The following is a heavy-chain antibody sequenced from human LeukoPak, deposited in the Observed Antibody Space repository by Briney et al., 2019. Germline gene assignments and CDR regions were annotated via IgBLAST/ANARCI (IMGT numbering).Heavy chain of an antibody. CDR1: GGSFSGYY. J-gene: IGHJ4*02. Sequence: PSETLSLTCAVYGGSFSGYYWSWIRQPPGKGLEWIGEINHSGSTNYNPSLKSRVTISVDTSKNQFSLKLSSVTAADTAVYYCAQYGSGSYTNRFDYWGQGTLVTVSS. CDR3: AQYGSGSYTNRFDY. V-gene: IGHV4-34*01. CDR2: INHSGST. D-gene: IGHD3-10*01.